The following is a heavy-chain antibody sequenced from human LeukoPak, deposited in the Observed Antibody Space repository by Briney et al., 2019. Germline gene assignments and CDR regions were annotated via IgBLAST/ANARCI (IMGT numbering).Heavy chain of an antibody. CDR2: IYYSGST. D-gene: IGHD6-13*01. V-gene: IGHV4-30-4*01. CDR1: GGSISSGDYY. J-gene: IGHJ4*02. Sequence: SETLSLTCTVSGGSISSGDYYWSWIRQPPGKGLEWIGYIYYSGSTYYNPSLKSRVTISVDTSKNQFSLKLSSVTAADTAVYYCARDGAAAGILPPDHWGQGTLVTVSS. CDR3: ARDGAAAGILPPDH.